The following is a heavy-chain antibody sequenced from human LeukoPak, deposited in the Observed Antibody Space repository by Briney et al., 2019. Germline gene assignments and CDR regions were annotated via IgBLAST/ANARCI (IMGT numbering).Heavy chain of an antibody. CDR3: ARVIFPVTMVRGALSLAY. Sequence: ASVKVSCTASGYTFTSYGISWVRQAPGQGLEWMGWTSAYNGNTNYAQTLQGRVTMTTDTSTSTAYMELRSLRSDDTAVYYCARVIFPVTMVRGALSLAYWGQGTLVTVSS. CDR1: GYTFTSYG. J-gene: IGHJ4*02. V-gene: IGHV1-18*01. CDR2: TSAYNGNT. D-gene: IGHD3-10*01.